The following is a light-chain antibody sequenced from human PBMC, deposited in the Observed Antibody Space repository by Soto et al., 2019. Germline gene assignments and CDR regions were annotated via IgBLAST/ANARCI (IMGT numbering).Light chain of an antibody. J-gene: IGKJ1*01. Sequence: EIMMMQSPAVLTCAPAVRAALSCRASQSVRTDLAWYQQKPGQPPRLLIYAASTRATGIPARFSGSGSGTEFTLTISSLQSEDFAVYYCQQYNNWPPVTFGQGTKVDIK. V-gene: IGKV3-15*01. CDR2: AAS. CDR1: QSVRTD. CDR3: QQYNNWPPVT.